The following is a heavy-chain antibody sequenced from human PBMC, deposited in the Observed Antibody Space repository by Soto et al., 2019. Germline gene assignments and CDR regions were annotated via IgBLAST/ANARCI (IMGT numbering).Heavy chain of an antibody. Sequence: GGSLRLSCAASGFTFSSYAMSWVRQAPGKGLDWISAISGSGGSTYYADSVKGRFTISRDNAKNTLYLQMNSLRAEDTAVYYCARDIAARPSLYYYYYGMDVWGQGTTVTVSS. V-gene: IGHV3-23*01. CDR2: ISGSGGST. J-gene: IGHJ6*02. CDR3: ARDIAARPSLYYYYYGMDV. D-gene: IGHD6-6*01. CDR1: GFTFSSYA.